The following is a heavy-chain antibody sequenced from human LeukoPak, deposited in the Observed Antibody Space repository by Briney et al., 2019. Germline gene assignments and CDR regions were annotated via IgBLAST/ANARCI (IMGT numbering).Heavy chain of an antibody. CDR2: ISGSGGST. Sequence: PGGSLRLSCAASGFTFSSYAMSWVRQAPGKGLEWVSAISGSGGSTYYADSVKGRFTISRDNSKNTLYLQMNSLRAEDTAVYYCAKDSRIWGVVVPAANDYDYWGQGTLVTVSS. CDR1: GFTFSSYA. D-gene: IGHD2-2*01. V-gene: IGHV3-23*01. J-gene: IGHJ4*02. CDR3: AKDSRIWGVVVPAANDYDY.